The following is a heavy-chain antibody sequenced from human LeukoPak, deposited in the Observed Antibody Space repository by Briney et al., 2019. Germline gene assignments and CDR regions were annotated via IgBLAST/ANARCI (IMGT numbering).Heavy chain of an antibody. V-gene: IGHV3-66*01. J-gene: IGHJ4*02. CDR3: ARRLLTGYYEF. D-gene: IGHD3-9*01. CDR2: LYSDDST. CDR1: GFPFTNFA. Sequence: PWGSLRLSCTASGFPFTNFAMSWVRQVPGKGLEWLSALYSDDSTYYANSVKGRFTISRDNFENMLYLQMNSLRAEDTALYYCARRLLTGYYEFWGQGTLVTVSS.